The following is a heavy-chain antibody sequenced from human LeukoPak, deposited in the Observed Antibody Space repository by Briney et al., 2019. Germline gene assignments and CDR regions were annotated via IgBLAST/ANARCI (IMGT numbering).Heavy chain of an antibody. V-gene: IGHV1-46*01. CDR2: INPSAGST. CDR1: GYTFTSYY. J-gene: IGHJ5*02. Sequence: ASVKVSCKASGYTFTSYYMHWVRQAPGLGLEWMGIINPSAGSTNYAQKFQGRVTMTRDTSTSTVYMELSSLRAEDTALYYCAKAGGWQLGSAYQFDPWGQGTLVTVSS. D-gene: IGHD6-6*01. CDR3: AKAGGWQLGSAYQFDP.